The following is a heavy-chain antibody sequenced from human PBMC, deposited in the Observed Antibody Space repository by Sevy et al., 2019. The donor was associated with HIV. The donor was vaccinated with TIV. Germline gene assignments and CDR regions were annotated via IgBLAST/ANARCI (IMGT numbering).Heavy chain of an antibody. D-gene: IGHD3-22*01. J-gene: IGHJ4*02. CDR2: IWYDGSNK. CDR1: RFTFSNYA. V-gene: IGHV3-33*01. Sequence: GGSLRLSCAASRFTFSNYAMHWVRQAPGKGLEWVAVIWYDGSNKYYADSVKGRFTISRDNSKNTLYLQMNSLRDEDTALYYCARGGDYYDSSASYGFDYWGQGTLVTVSS. CDR3: ARGGDYYDSSASYGFDY.